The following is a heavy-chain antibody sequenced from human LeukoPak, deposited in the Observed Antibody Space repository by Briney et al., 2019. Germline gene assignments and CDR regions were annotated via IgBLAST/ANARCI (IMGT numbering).Heavy chain of an antibody. D-gene: IGHD5-18*01. J-gene: IGHJ2*01. CDR2: ISYGGGTK. CDR1: GFTFSDYG. V-gene: IGHV3-30*18. Sequence: GGSLRLSCAASGFTFSDYGMHWVRQAPGKGLEWVAVISYGGGTKYYADSVKGRFTISRDNSKNALYLQMDSLRAEDTAVYYCAKEGGNTYVNPYWYFDLWGRGTLVTVSS. CDR3: AKEGGNTYVNPYWYFDL.